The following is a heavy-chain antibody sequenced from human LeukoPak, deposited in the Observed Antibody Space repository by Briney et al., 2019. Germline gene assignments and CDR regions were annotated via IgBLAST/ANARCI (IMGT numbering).Heavy chain of an antibody. D-gene: IGHD3-22*01. Sequence: ASVKVSCKASGYSFTNYWLHWVRQAPGQGLEWMGVIDLLGSSTNYAQKFQGRVTMTRDTSISTAYMELSRLRSDDTAVYYCARDERYDSSGYPFDYWGQGTLVTVSS. CDR3: ARDERYDSSGYPFDY. CDR1: GYSFTNYW. CDR2: IDLLGSST. J-gene: IGHJ4*02. V-gene: IGHV1-2*02.